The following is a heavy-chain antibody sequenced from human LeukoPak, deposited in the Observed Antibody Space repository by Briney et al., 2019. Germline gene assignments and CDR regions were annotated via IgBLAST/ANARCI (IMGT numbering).Heavy chain of an antibody. Sequence: GRSLRLSCAASGFTFSSYGMHWVRQAPGKGLEWVSVIYSGVSTYYADSVKGRFTISRDNSKNTLYLQMNSLRAEDTALYYCARDRRYYDSSGYYFHWYFDLWGRGTLVTVSS. J-gene: IGHJ2*01. D-gene: IGHD3-22*01. CDR3: ARDRRYYDSSGYYFHWYFDL. CDR2: IYSGVST. CDR1: GFTFSSYG. V-gene: IGHV3-53*01.